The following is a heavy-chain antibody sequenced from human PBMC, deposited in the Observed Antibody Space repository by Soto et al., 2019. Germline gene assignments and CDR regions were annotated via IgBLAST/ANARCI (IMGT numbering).Heavy chain of an antibody. CDR2: IYYSGST. D-gene: IGHD3-9*01. V-gene: IGHV4-59*01. Sequence: QVQLQESGPGLVKPSETLSLTCTVSGGSITSSYWSWIRQPPGKGLEWIGYIYYSGSTNYNPSLRVGSPFQLAPSRTHSPLTLGSLPAAEPALYSLAGGYRYFDGWGKGTLVP. CDR1: GGSITSSY. CDR3: AGGYRYFDG. J-gene: IGHJ4*02.